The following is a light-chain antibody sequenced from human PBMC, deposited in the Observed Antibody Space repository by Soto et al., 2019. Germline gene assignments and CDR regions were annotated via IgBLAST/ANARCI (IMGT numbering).Light chain of an antibody. CDR2: DAS. CDR1: QSISSW. V-gene: IGKV1-5*01. CDR3: QQYNSYPFT. J-gene: IGKJ3*01. Sequence: DIQMTQSPSTLSASVGDRVTSTCRASQSISSWLAWYQQKPGKAPKLLIYDASSLESGVPSRFSGSGSGTEFTLTISSLQPDDFATYCCQQYNSYPFTFGPGTKVNIK.